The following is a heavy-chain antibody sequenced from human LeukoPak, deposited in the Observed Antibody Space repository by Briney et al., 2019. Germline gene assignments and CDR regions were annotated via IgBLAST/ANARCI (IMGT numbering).Heavy chain of an antibody. V-gene: IGHV1-69*05. CDR2: IIPIFGTA. CDR3: ARDQGVVNGYYYCYMDV. D-gene: IGHD4-23*01. CDR1: GGTFSSYA. Sequence: SVKVSCKASGGTFSSYAINWVRQAPGQGLEWMGAIIPIFGTANYAQKFRGRVTITTDESTSTAHMELTSLRSEDTAVYYCARDQGVVNGYYYCYMDVWGEGTTATVSS. J-gene: IGHJ6*03.